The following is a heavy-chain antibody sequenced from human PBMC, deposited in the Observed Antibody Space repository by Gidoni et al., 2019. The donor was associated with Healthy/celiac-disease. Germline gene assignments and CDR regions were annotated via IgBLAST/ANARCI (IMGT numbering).Heavy chain of an antibody. D-gene: IGHD7-27*01. CDR3: AHTSLTGKGEIWFDP. Sequence: QITLKESGPTLVKPTQTLTLTCTFSGFSLSTSGVGVGWIRQPPGKALEWLALIYWDDDKRYSPSLKSRLTITKDTSKNQVVLTMTNMDPVDTATYYCAHTSLTGKGEIWFDPWGQGTLVTVSS. CDR2: IYWDDDK. J-gene: IGHJ5*02. V-gene: IGHV2-5*02. CDR1: GFSLSTSGVG.